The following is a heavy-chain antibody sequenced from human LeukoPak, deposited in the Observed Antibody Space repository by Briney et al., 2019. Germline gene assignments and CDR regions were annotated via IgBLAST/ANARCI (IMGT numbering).Heavy chain of an antibody. CDR2: IYPSDSDT. CDR3: ARRGEYSGTYYFDY. Sequence: GESLKISCKASGYRFTTYWIGWVRQVPGKGLEWLGIIYPSDSDTRYGPSFQGQVTISADKSITTAYLQWSSLKASDTAMYYCARRGEYSGTYYFDYWGQGTLVTVSS. J-gene: IGHJ4*02. CDR1: GYRFTTYW. D-gene: IGHD5-12*01. V-gene: IGHV5-51*01.